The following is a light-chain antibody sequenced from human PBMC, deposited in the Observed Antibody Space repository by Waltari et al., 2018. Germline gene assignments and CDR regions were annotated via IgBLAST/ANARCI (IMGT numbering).Light chain of an antibody. CDR2: GAS. J-gene: IGKJ1*01. Sequence: ETVMTQSPATLSVSPGERATLSCRASQSVSSNLAWYQQKPGQPPRLLIYGASTRATGITGRFSGSGSGTEFTLTISSLQSEDFAVYYCHQYYNGPQTFGQGTKVEIK. CDR3: HQYYNGPQT. V-gene: IGKV3-15*01. CDR1: QSVSSN.